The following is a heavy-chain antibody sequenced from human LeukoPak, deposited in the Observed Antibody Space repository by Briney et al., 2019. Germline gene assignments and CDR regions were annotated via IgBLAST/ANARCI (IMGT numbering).Heavy chain of an antibody. CDR2: INHSGST. V-gene: IGHV4-39*07. CDR3: AREPTYPRDY. CDR1: GGSIGSSYSY. Sequence: SETLSLTCTVSGGSIGSSYSYWGWIRQPPGKGLEWIGEINHSGSTNYNPSLKSRVTISVDTSKNQFSLKLSSVTAADTAVYYCAREPTYPRDYWGQGTLVTVSS. J-gene: IGHJ4*02. D-gene: IGHD2/OR15-2a*01.